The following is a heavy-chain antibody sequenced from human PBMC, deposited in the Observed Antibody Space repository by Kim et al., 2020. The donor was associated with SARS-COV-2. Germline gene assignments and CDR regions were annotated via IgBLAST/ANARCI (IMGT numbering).Heavy chain of an antibody. V-gene: IGHV4-31*03. Sequence: SETLSLTCTVSGGSISSGGYYWSWIRQHPGKGLEWIGYIYYSGSTYYNPSLKSRVTISVDTSKNQFSLKLSSVTAADTAVYYCARDTLIYCSSTSCYSDDYYYYYGMDVWGQGTPVTVSS. CDR3: ARDTLIYCSSTSCYSDDYYYYYGMDV. CDR2: IYYSGST. CDR1: GGSISSGGYY. J-gene: IGHJ6*02. D-gene: IGHD2-2*01.